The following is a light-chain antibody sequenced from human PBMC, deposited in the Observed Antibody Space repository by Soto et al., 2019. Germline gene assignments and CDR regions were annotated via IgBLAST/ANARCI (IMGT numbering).Light chain of an antibody. Sequence: QSVLTQPASVSGSPGQSITISCTGTSSDVGGYNFVSWYQQHPDKAPKLMIYDVTNRPSGVSNRFSGSKSGNTASLTISGLQDEDEADYYCSSYTRISTYVFGTGTKVTVL. CDR2: DVT. CDR1: SSDVGGYNF. V-gene: IGLV2-14*01. CDR3: SSYTRISTYV. J-gene: IGLJ1*01.